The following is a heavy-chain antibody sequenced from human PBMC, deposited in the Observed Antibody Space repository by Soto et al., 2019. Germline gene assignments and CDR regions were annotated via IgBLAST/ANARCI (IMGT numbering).Heavy chain of an antibody. Sequence: PSETLSLTCTVSGGSISSSSYYWSWIRQPPGKGLEWIGYIYYSGSTNYNPSLKSPVTISVDTSKNQFSLKLSSVTAADTAVYYCARVVELSLWTFDYWGQGTLVTVSS. CDR1: GGSISSSSYY. CDR3: ARVVELSLWTFDY. CDR2: IYYSGST. D-gene: IGHD3-16*02. J-gene: IGHJ4*02. V-gene: IGHV4-61*01.